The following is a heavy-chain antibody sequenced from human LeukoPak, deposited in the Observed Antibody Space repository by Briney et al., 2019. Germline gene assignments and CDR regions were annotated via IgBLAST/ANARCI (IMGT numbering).Heavy chain of an antibody. CDR1: GFTFSSYA. V-gene: IGHV3-23*01. CDR3: AKAGLAGSGYYYAH. Sequence: GGSLRLSCAASGFTFSSYAMSWVRQAPGKGLEWVSAISGSGGSTYYADSVEGRFTISRDNSKNTLYLQMNSLRAEDTAVYYCAKAGLAGSGYYYAHWGQGTLVTVSS. CDR2: ISGSGGST. J-gene: IGHJ4*02. D-gene: IGHD3-22*01.